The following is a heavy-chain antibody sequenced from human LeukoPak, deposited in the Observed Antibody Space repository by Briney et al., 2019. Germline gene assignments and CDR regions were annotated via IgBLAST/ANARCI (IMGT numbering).Heavy chain of an antibody. V-gene: IGHV4-59*08. CDR2: FHYSGNT. Sequence: SETLSLTCSVSGGPIIRYYWSWIRQPPGKGLEWIGYFHYSGNTNYNPSLSSRITMSVDTSKNQFSLKLNSVTAADTAVYYCARRAAALDYWGQGTLVTVSS. J-gene: IGHJ4*02. CDR1: GGPIIRYY. D-gene: IGHD6-13*01. CDR3: ARRAAALDY.